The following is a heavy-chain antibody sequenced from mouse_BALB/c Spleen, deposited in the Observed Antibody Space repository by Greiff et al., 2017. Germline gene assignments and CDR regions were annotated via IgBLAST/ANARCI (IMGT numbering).Heavy chain of an antibody. CDR2: IDPENGNT. D-gene: IGHD3-2*01. Sequence: DVQLQESGAELVRPGALVKLSCKASGFNIKDYYMHWVKQRPEQGLEWIGWIDPENGNTIYDPKFQGKASITADTSSNTAYLQLSSLTSEDTAVYYCARDSSGLYAMDYWGQGTSVTVSS. V-gene: IGHV14-1*02. CDR1: GFNIKDYY. CDR3: ARDSSGLYAMDY. J-gene: IGHJ4*01.